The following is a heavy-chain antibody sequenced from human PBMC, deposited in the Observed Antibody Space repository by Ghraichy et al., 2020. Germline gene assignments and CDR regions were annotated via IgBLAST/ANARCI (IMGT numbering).Heavy chain of an antibody. CDR3: VRGRVLRLATITRYSYQLDV. Sequence: ASVKDSCQASGYTFIIRDSNWVRQAPGQGLEWMARINSYNGDTNSAQKFQGRVTMAADTSTTTAHMELRNMTFDDTATYFCVRGRVLRLATITRYSYQLDVRGKATTVTVSS. D-gene: IGHD1-20*01. CDR2: INSYNGDT. V-gene: IGHV1-18*04. CDR1: GYTFIIRD. J-gene: IGHJ6*03.